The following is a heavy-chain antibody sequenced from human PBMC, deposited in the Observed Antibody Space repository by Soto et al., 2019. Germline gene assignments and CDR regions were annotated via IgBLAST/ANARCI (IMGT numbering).Heavy chain of an antibody. CDR1: GLSVSDNY. D-gene: IGHD3-10*01. Sequence: GGSLRLSCGASGLSVSDNYMGWVRQAPGRGLEWVSVMYAGGDTHYADSVKGRFTISRDNSQSTLFLQMDSLRPEDAAVYYCAKDLKVSGGFHGSLNYYYGMDVWGQGTTVTVSS. CDR3: AKDLKVSGGFHGSLNYYYGMDV. V-gene: IGHV3-53*05. J-gene: IGHJ6*02. CDR2: MYAGGDT.